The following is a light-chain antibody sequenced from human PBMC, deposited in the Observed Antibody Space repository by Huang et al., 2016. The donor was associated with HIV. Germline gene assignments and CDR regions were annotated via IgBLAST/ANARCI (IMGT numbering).Light chain of an antibody. J-gene: IGKJ4*01. V-gene: IGKV3-11*01. CDR3: QQRISGVT. Sequence: IVLTQSPATLSWYPGERVTLSCRASQSVGNYIAWYQQHPGQSPKLLIYDTSNRAPGTPVRFSGSGSGTDFTLTFSSLESEDFAVYYCQQRISGVTFGGGTKVQVK. CDR2: DTS. CDR1: QSVGNY.